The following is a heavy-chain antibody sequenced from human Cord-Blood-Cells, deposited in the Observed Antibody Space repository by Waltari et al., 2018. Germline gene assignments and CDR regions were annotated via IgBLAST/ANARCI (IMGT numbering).Heavy chain of an antibody. CDR3: ARDVGATPYYYYGMDV. Sequence: QVQLQESGPGLVKPSETLSLTCTVSGGSISSYDLSWIRQPAGKGLEWIGRIYTSGSTNYNPSLKSRVTMSVDTSKNQFSLKLSSVTAADTAVYYCARDVGATPYYYYGMDVWGQGTTVTVSS. J-gene: IGHJ6*02. CDR2: IYTSGST. V-gene: IGHV4-4*07. CDR1: GGSISSYD. D-gene: IGHD1-26*01.